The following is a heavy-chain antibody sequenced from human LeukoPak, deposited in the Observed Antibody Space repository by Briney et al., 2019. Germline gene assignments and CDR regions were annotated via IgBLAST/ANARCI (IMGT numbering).Heavy chain of an antibody. D-gene: IGHD1-7*01. J-gene: IGHJ4*02. CDR3: TRGGTTLDY. CDR1: GFIFTSSA. Sequence: GGSLRLSCAASGFIFTSSAMSWVRQAPGKGLEWVSGILGSGGGIYYADSVKGRFTVSRDSSTNTLYLQMNSLRIEDTAVYYCTRGGTTLDYWGQGTLVTVSS. V-gene: IGHV3-23*01. CDR2: ILGSGGGI.